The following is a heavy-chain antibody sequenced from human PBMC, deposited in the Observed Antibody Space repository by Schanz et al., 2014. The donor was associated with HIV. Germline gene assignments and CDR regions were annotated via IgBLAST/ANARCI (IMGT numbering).Heavy chain of an antibody. CDR3: AKTSITLGMDV. CDR1: GLTLSSYG. CDR2: ISGGSDST. D-gene: IGHD1-20*01. Sequence: EVQLVESGGGLVKRGGSLRLSCAASGLTLSSYGMSWVRQAPGKGLEWVSSISGGSDSTFYADSVKGRFTISRVNSKNTLYLQMNSLRAEDTAIYYCAKTSITLGMDVWGQGTTVTVSS. V-gene: IGHV3-23*04. J-gene: IGHJ6*02.